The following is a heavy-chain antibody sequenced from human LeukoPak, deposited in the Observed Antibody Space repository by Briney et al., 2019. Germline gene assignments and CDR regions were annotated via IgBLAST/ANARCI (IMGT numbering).Heavy chain of an antibody. CDR3: AKGLRTGVGPYMGYHYYMDV. Sequence: QPGGSLRLSCAASGLTLSNYWMHWVRQAPGKGLVWVSRMNSDGSGTYYADSVKGRFTISRDNSYNTVSLQMNSLRDEDAGVYYCAKGLRTGVGPYMGYHYYMDVWGKGATVTVSS. J-gene: IGHJ6*03. D-gene: IGHD3-16*01. CDR2: MNSDGSGT. CDR1: GLTLSNYW. V-gene: IGHV3-74*01.